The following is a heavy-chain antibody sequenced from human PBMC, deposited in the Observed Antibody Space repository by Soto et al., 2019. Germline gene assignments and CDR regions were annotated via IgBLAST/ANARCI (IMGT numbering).Heavy chain of an antibody. CDR1: GGSVSGSYYY. CDR2: VFHTRFT. J-gene: IGHJ4*02. V-gene: IGHV4-39*01. CDR3: ATSQKGYNWNYFDH. D-gene: IGHD1-1*01. Sequence: SETLSLTCAVYGGSVSGSYYYWAWLRQSPGKGPEWIGSVFHTRFTSYNPSLQSRVPVSVDTSKSQFSLKLSAVTASDTAVYSCATSQKGYNWNYFDHWGQGALVTVSS.